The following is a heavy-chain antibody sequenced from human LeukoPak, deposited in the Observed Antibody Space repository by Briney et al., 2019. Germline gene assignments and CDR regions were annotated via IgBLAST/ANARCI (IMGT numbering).Heavy chain of an antibody. CDR2: ISFDGSNK. J-gene: IGHJ3*02. Sequence: GGSLRLSCVASGFTFSSYGMHWVRQAPGKGLEWVAVISFDGSNKYYADSVKGRFTISRDNSKNTLYLQMNSLRVEDTAVYYCAKPIQQLVSFDAFDIWGQRTMVTVSS. D-gene: IGHD6-13*01. CDR3: AKPIQQLVSFDAFDI. V-gene: IGHV3-30*18. CDR1: GFTFSSYG.